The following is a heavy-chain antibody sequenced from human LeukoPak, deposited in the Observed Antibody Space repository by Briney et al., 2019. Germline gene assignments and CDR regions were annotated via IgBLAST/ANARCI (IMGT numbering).Heavy chain of an antibody. CDR3: ARSYNSGSYYPYFFDY. V-gene: IGHV4-59*11. D-gene: IGHD3-10*01. Sequence: SETLSLTCTVSGGSISSHFWSWIRQPPGKGLEWIGSIYYTGSTNYNSSLKSRVTISVDTSNNRFSLRLSSLTAADTAVYYCARSYNSGSYYPYFFDYWGQGTLVTVSS. CDR1: GGSISSHF. CDR2: IYYTGST. J-gene: IGHJ4*02.